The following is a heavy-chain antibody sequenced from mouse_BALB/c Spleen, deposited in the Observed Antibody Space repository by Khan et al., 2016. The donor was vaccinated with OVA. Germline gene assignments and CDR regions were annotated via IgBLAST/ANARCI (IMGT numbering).Heavy chain of an antibody. Sequence: EVQLQQSGPDLVKPGASVKISCKASGYSFTLYYMTWVRQSHGKSLEWIARVNPKTGGTDYNQDFKGKAILTVDKSSNTAYMELRSLTSEDSAVYDCARGYDFFAYWGQGTLVTVSA. D-gene: IGHD2-14*01. CDR2: VNPKTGGT. CDR1: GYSFTLYY. V-gene: IGHV1-26*01. CDR3: ARGYDFFAY. J-gene: IGHJ3*01.